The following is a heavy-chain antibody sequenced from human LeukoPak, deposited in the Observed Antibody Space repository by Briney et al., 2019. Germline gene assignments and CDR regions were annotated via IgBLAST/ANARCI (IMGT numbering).Heavy chain of an antibody. Sequence: PSETLSPTWPVSGASISSSSYYWGWLRQPPGKGVEWIGSIYYSGSTYYTPSLESRVTISVDTSKNQFSLTLSSVTAADTAVYYCARRSEAGTDLWGQGTLVTVSS. J-gene: IGHJ4*02. D-gene: IGHD6-19*01. CDR1: GASISSSSYY. CDR3: ARRSEAGTDL. CDR2: IYYSGST. V-gene: IGHV4-39*01.